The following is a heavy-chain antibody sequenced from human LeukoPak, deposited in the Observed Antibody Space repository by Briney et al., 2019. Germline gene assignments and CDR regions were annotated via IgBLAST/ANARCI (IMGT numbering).Heavy chain of an antibody. CDR2: INPSSGDT. J-gene: IGHJ4*02. CDR1: GYTFTGYH. Sequence: GASVKVSCKASGYTFTGYHMHWVRQAPGQGLEWMGRINPSSGDTNYAQNFQGRVTMTRDTSISTAYMELSRLRSDDTAVYYCARDYCSSTSCLFDYWGQGTLVTVSS. D-gene: IGHD2-2*01. V-gene: IGHV1-2*06. CDR3: ARDYCSSTSCLFDY.